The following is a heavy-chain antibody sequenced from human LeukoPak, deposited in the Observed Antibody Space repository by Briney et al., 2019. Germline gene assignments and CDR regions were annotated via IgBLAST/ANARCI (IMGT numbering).Heavy chain of an antibody. V-gene: IGHV4-39*01. Sequence: PSETLSLTCTVSGGSISSSSYYWGWIRQPPGKGLEWIGTIYYSGITYYNPSLKSRVTISVDTSKNQFSLKLSSVTAADTAVYYCARQSYDSSASPTFFDFWGQGTLVTASS. CDR1: GGSISSSSYY. CDR2: IYYSGIT. D-gene: IGHD3-22*01. J-gene: IGHJ4*02. CDR3: ARQSYDSSASPTFFDF.